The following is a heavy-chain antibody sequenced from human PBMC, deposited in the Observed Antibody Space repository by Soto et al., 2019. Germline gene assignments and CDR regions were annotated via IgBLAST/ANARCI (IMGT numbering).Heavy chain of an antibody. D-gene: IGHD6-19*01. CDR3: ARDNSSGCDVYFDY. J-gene: IGHJ4*02. CDR1: GYTFTSYG. V-gene: IGHV1-18*01. CDR2: ISAYNGNT. Sequence: ASVKVSCKASGYTFTSYGISWVRQAPGQGLEWMGWISAYNGNTNYAQKLQGRVTITADASTSTAYMELSSLRSEDTAVYYCARDNSSGCDVYFDYWGQGTLVTVSS.